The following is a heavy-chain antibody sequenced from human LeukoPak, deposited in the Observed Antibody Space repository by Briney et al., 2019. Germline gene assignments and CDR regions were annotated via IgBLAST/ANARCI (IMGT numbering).Heavy chain of an antibody. J-gene: IGHJ3*02. D-gene: IGHD1-26*01. CDR2: IYYSGST. Sequence: SETLSLTCTVSGGSISSYYWSWIRQPPGKGLEWIGYIYYSGSTNYNPPLKSRVTISVDTSKNQFSLKLSSVTAADTTVYYCAREVVGATGAFDIWGQGTMVTVSS. CDR1: GGSISSYY. CDR3: AREVVGATGAFDI. V-gene: IGHV4-59*01.